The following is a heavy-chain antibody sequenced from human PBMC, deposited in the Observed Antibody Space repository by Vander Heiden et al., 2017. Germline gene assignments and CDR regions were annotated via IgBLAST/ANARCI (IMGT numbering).Heavy chain of an antibody. J-gene: IGHJ4*02. CDR2: VSKDGGST. CDR3: ACSGGGTIDY. Sequence: EGQLLESGGGLEQPGGSLRLSCTASGFTFSSHAMSWVRQAPGKGLEWISTVSKDGGSTYYVGSVQGWFTISRDNSKNTQYLQMNSLRVEDTAIYYCACSGGGTIDYWGQGTLVSVSS. D-gene: IGHD6-19*01. CDR1: GFTFSSHA. V-gene: IGHV3-23*01.